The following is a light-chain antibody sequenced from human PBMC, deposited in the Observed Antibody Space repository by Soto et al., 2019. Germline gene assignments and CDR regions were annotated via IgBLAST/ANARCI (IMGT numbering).Light chain of an antibody. CDR2: GNS. CDR3: QSYDGSLGYV. V-gene: IGLV1-40*01. CDR1: SSNIGAGYD. Sequence: QSVLTQPPSVSGAPGQRVTISCTGSSSNIGAGYDVHWYQQLPGTAPKLLIYGNSNRPSGVPDRFSGSKSGTSASLAITGLQAEDEADYYCQSYDGSLGYVFGSGTKVTVL. J-gene: IGLJ1*01.